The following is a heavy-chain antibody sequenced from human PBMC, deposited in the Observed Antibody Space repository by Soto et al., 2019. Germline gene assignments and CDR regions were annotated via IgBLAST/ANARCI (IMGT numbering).Heavy chain of an antibody. Sequence: GGSLRLSCAASGFTFSSYWMHWVRQAPGKGLVWVSRINSDGSSTSYADSVKGRFTISRDNAKNTLYLQMNSLRAEDTAVYYCARGLFQEEPAAILGAFDIWGQGTMVTVSS. CDR2: INSDGSST. D-gene: IGHD2-2*01. CDR3: ARGLFQEEPAAILGAFDI. J-gene: IGHJ3*02. V-gene: IGHV3-74*01. CDR1: GFTFSSYW.